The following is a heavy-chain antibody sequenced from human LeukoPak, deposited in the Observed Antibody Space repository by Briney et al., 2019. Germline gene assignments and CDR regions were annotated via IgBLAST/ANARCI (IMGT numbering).Heavy chain of an antibody. CDR1: GGSISSYY. J-gene: IGHJ3*02. D-gene: IGHD3-22*01. CDR3: ARSYYYDSSGYSDAFDI. Sequence: SETLSLTCTVSGGSISSYYWSWIRQPPGKGLEWIGYIYYSGSTNYNPSLKSRVTISVDTSKNQFSLKLSSVTAADTAVYYCARSYYYDSSGYSDAFDIWGQGTMVTVSS. V-gene: IGHV4-59*01. CDR2: IYYSGST.